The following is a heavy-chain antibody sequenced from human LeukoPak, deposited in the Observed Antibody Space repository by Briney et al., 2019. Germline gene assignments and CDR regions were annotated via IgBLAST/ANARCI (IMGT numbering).Heavy chain of an antibody. V-gene: IGHV1-18*01. CDR2: ISAYNGNT. CDR3: AREHYYDSSGYSDY. D-gene: IGHD3-22*01. Sequence: GASVKVSCKASGYTFTSYGISWVRQAPGQGLEWMGWISAYNGNTNYAQKLQGRVTMTTDTSTSTAYMELRSLRSDDTAVYYCAREHYYDSSGYSDYWGQGTLVTVSS. J-gene: IGHJ4*02. CDR1: GYTFTSYG.